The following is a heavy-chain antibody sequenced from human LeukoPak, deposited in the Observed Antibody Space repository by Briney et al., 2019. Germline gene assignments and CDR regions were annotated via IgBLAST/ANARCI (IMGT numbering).Heavy chain of an antibody. CDR2: IYYSGST. V-gene: IGHV4-39*01. CDR3: AGLERGQWLGFDY. D-gene: IGHD6-19*01. J-gene: IGHJ4*02. CDR1: GGSISSSSYY. Sequence: PSETLSLTCTVSGGSISSSSYYWGWIRQPPGKGLEWVGSIYYSGSTYYNPSLKSRVTISVDTSKNQFSLKLSSVTAADTAVYYCAGLERGQWLGFDYWGQGTLVTVSS.